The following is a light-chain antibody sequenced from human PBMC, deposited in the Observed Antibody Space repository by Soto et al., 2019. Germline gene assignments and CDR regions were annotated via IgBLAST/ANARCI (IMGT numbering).Light chain of an antibody. CDR3: QQSYTTPRT. CDR2: GAS. V-gene: IGKV1-39*01. J-gene: IGKJ2*01. CDR1: LSISTA. Sequence: DIQMTQSPSSLSASVGDRVTITCRASLSISTALNWYQQKPGKAPKVLIFGASSLQSGVPSRFSGSGSGTDFTLTISNLQPEDFATYYCQQSYTTPRTFGQGTKLESK.